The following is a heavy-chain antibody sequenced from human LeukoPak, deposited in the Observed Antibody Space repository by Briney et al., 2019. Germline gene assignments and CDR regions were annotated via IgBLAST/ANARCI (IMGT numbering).Heavy chain of an antibody. Sequence: GGSLRLSCAASGFVFRSYAMSWVRQAPGKGLEWVSGISSSGGSTYHADSVRGRFTISRDNSKNTLYLQMNSLRAEDTAVYYCARASSARPAFDIWGQGTMVTVSS. D-gene: IGHD6-6*01. CDR2: ISSSGGST. J-gene: IGHJ3*02. V-gene: IGHV3-23*01. CDR1: GFVFRSYA. CDR3: ARASSARPAFDI.